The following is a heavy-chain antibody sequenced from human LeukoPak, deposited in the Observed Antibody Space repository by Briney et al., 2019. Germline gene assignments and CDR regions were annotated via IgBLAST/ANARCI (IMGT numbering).Heavy chain of an antibody. V-gene: IGHV5-51*01. Sequence: GESLKISCKGSGYRFTNYWIGWVRQMPGEGLEWMGAVSPADSDTGYSPSFQGQFTISADESINTAYLQLTSLKASETAMYYCARQGAELGNFDYWGQGTLVIVSS. CDR1: GYRFTNYW. CDR3: ARQGAELGNFDY. CDR2: VSPADSDT. D-gene: IGHD3-16*01. J-gene: IGHJ4*02.